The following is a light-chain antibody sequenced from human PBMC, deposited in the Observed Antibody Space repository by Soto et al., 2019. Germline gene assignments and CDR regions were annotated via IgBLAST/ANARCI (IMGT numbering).Light chain of an antibody. CDR2: QTS. V-gene: IGKV1-5*03. CDR1: QSIDSW. CDR3: QQGNTYST. J-gene: IGKJ1*01. Sequence: DIQLTQSPSILSASVGDRVTITCRASQSIDSWLAWYQQKPGKAPNLLIFQTSNLESGVPSRFSGSGSGTEFTLTISSLQPDDFATYYCQQGNTYSTFGQGTKVETK.